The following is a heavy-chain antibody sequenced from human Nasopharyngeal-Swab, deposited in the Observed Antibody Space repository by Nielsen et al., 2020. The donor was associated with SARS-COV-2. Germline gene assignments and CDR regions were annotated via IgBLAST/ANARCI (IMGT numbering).Heavy chain of an antibody. CDR1: GFTFSSSW. V-gene: IGHV3-48*04. CDR2: ISSSGSTI. J-gene: IGHJ4*02. Sequence: GESLKISCAASGFTFSSSWIHWVRQAPGKGLEWVSYISSSGSTIYYADSVKGRFTISRDNAKNSLYLQMNSLRAEDTAVYYCARDRAQGWFGEGSDYWGQGTLVTVSS. CDR3: ARDRAQGWFGEGSDY. D-gene: IGHD3-10*01.